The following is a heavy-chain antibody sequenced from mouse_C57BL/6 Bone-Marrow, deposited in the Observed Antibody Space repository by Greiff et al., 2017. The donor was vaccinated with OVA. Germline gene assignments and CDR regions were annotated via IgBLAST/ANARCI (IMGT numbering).Heavy chain of an antibody. CDR1: GYTFTDYY. J-gene: IGHJ3*01. D-gene: IGHD1-1*01. CDR3: ARAFITTVVPFAY. CDR2: IHPNSGST. V-gene: IGHV1-64*01. Sequence: QVQLQQSGPELVKPGASVKISCKASGYTFTDYYINWVKQRPGQGLEWIGMIHPNSGSTNYNEKFKSKATLTVDKSSSTAYMQLSSLTSEDSAVYYCARAFITTVVPFAYWGQGTLVTVSA.